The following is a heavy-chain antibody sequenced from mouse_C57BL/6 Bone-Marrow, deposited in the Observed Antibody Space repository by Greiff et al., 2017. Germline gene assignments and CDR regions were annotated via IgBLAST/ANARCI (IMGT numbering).Heavy chain of an antibody. CDR2: IRNKANGYTT. Sequence: EVHLVESGGGLVQPGGSLSLSCAASGFTFTDYYMSWVRQPPGKALEWLGFIRNKANGYTTEYSASVKGRFTISRDNSQSILYLQMNALRAEDSGTYYGASPIYYGNYVLAMDYWGQGTSVTVSS. D-gene: IGHD2-1*01. CDR3: ASPIYYGNYVLAMDY. J-gene: IGHJ4*01. V-gene: IGHV7-3*01. CDR1: GFTFTDYY.